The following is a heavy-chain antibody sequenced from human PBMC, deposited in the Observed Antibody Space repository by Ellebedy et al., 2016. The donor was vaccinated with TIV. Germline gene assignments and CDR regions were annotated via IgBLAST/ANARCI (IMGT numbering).Heavy chain of an antibody. V-gene: IGHV1-18*01. J-gene: IGHJ4*02. CDR3: ARLGYGDYVEDY. Sequence: ASVKVSCXASGYTFTSYGISWVRQAPGQGLEWMGWISAYNGNTNYAQKFQGRVTMTRDTSTSTVYMELSSLRSEDTAVYYCARLGYGDYVEDYWGQGTLVTVSS. CDR2: ISAYNGNT. D-gene: IGHD4-17*01. CDR1: GYTFTSYG.